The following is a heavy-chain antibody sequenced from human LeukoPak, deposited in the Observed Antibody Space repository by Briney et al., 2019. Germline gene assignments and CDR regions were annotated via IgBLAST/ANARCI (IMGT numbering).Heavy chain of an antibody. CDR3: ARHRGYYGSTSKVDY. CDR2: IYYSGGT. Sequence: NPSETLSLTCTVSGGSISSSSYYWGWIRQPPGKGLEWIGSIYYSGGTYYNPSLKSRVTISVDTSKNQFSLKLSSVTAADTAVYYCARHRGYYGSTSKVDYWGQGTLVTVSS. J-gene: IGHJ4*02. V-gene: IGHV4-39*01. D-gene: IGHD3-10*01. CDR1: GGSISSSSYY.